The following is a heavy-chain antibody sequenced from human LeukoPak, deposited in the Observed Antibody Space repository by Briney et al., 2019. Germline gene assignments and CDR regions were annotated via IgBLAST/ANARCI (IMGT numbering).Heavy chain of an antibody. D-gene: IGHD6-6*01. V-gene: IGHV1-8*01. CDR3: VSGDSSSPGGDY. Sequence: ASVKVSCKASGYTFTSYDINWVRQATGQGLEWMGWMNPNSGNTGYAQKFQGRVTMTRNTSISTAYMELSGLRSEDTAVYYCVSGDSSSPGGDYWGQGTLVTVSS. J-gene: IGHJ4*02. CDR1: GYTFTSYD. CDR2: MNPNSGNT.